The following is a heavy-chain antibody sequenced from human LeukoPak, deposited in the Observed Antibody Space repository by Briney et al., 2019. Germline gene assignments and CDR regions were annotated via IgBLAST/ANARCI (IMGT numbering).Heavy chain of an antibody. D-gene: IGHD1-26*01. Sequence: PSETLSLTCTVSGGSISSYYWSWIRQPPGKGLEWIGYIYYSGSTNYNPSPKSRVTISVDTSKNQFSLKLSSVTAADTAVYYCARFRERYYYYYGMDVWGQGTMVTVSS. CDR2: IYYSGST. CDR1: GGSISSYY. CDR3: ARFRERYYYYYGMDV. V-gene: IGHV4-59*01. J-gene: IGHJ6*02.